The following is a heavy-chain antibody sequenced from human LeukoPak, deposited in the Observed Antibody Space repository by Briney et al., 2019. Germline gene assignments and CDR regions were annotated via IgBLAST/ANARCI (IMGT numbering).Heavy chain of an antibody. CDR3: AKDTTTVTSQGDY. J-gene: IGHJ4*02. CDR2: IRPSGDNT. D-gene: IGHD4-17*01. Sequence: GGSLRLSCAASGFTFSSYDMTWVRQAPGRGLEWVSSIRPSGDNTYYADSVKGRFTISRDNSNNTLYLQMNSLRAEDTAVYYCAKDTTTVTSQGDYWGQGTLVTVSS. CDR1: GFTFSSYD. V-gene: IGHV3-23*01.